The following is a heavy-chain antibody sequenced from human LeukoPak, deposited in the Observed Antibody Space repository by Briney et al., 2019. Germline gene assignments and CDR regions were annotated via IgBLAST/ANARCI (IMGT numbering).Heavy chain of an antibody. CDR3: ATDYYGSGSYYF. Sequence: ASVKVSCKASGYTFTSYGISWVRQAPGQGPEWMGWISAYDGNTNSAQKFQGRVTMTEDTSTDAAYMELSSLRSEDTAVYYCATDYYGSGSYYFWGQGTLVTVSS. CDR2: ISAYDGNT. CDR1: GYTFTSYG. V-gene: IGHV1-18*01. D-gene: IGHD3-10*01. J-gene: IGHJ1*01.